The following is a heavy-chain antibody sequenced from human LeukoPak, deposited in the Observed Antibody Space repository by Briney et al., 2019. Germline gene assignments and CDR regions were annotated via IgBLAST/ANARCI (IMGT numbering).Heavy chain of an antibody. J-gene: IGHJ4*02. CDR3: ATRFNSDWVYFNL. CDR1: GGSISSYY. CDR2: IYYTGTT. V-gene: IGHV4-59*05. D-gene: IGHD6-19*01. Sequence: ETPCLTCTLSGGSISSYYRSWIRQPPGKGLEYIASIYYTGTTYYNPSLGSRVTISVDRSKNQFSLNLSSVTAADTAVYFCATRFNSDWVYFNLWGRGTLVIVSS.